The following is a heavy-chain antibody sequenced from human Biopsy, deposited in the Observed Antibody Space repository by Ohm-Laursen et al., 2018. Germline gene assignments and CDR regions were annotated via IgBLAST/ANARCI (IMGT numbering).Heavy chain of an antibody. D-gene: IGHD2-8*01. CDR3: ARHHCTNGVCLGVYFDY. J-gene: IGHJ4*02. CDR2: IYTGGTT. CDR1: GFTVSNKY. Sequence: SLRLSCAASGFTVSNKYMSWVRQAPGKGLEWVSVIYTGGTTHYADSVRDRFTISRDNSKNTLYLQMNSLRAEDTAVYYCARHHCTNGVCLGVYFDYWGQGTLVTVSS. V-gene: IGHV3-53*01.